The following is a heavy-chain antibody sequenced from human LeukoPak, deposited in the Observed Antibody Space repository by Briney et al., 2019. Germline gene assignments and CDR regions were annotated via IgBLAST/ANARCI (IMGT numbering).Heavy chain of an antibody. CDR2: IIPIFGTA. J-gene: IGHJ4*02. Sequence: SVNVSCKASGGTFSSYAISWVRQAPGQGLEWMGGIIPIFGTANYAQKFQGRVTITADESTSTAYMELSSLRSEDTAVYYCASGRGQRGYSYGYDYWGQGTLVTVSS. CDR3: ASGRGQRGYSYGYDY. D-gene: IGHD5-18*01. CDR1: GGTFSSYA. V-gene: IGHV1-69*13.